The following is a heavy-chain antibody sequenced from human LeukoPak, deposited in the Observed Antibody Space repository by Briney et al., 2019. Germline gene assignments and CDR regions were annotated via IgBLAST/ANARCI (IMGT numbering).Heavy chain of an antibody. D-gene: IGHD3-16*01. CDR2: IYYTGSN. Sequence: SETLSLTCTVSGGSISSYYWSWIRQPPGKGLEWIGFIYYTGSNNYNPSLKSRVTISLDTSKNQFSLGLNSMTAADTAVYYCAQGGAYFDYWDQGTLVTVSS. CDR1: GGSISSYY. CDR3: AQGGAYFDY. V-gene: IGHV4-59*01. J-gene: IGHJ4*02.